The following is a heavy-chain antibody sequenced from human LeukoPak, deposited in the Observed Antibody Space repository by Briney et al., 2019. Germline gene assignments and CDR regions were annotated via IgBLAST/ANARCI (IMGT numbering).Heavy chain of an antibody. CDR2: ISGSGGST. D-gene: IGHD2-15*01. CDR1: GFTFSNYA. V-gene: IGHV3-23*01. J-gene: IGHJ4*02. Sequence: PGGSLRLSCAASGFTFSNYAMSCVRQAAGKGLEWASLISGSGGSTNYADSVKGRFYISRNNSKNTVYPQMKRLRADDKALYYCARAPGYCSGGSCYDYWGQGTLVTVSS. CDR3: ARAPGYCSGGSCYDY.